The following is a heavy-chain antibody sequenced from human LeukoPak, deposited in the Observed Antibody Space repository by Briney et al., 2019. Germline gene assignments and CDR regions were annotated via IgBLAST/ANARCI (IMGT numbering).Heavy chain of an antibody. D-gene: IGHD3-16*02. CDR1: GYTFTNYA. Sequence: ASVKVSCKASGYTFTNYAMNWVRQAPGQGLEWMGWIHPSTGNPTYAQDFTGRFVFSLDTSVSTTYLQISSLKAEDTAVYYCARAYQRLGELSLPDYWGQGTLVTVSS. V-gene: IGHV7-4-1*02. J-gene: IGHJ4*02. CDR2: IHPSTGNP. CDR3: ARAYQRLGELSLPDY.